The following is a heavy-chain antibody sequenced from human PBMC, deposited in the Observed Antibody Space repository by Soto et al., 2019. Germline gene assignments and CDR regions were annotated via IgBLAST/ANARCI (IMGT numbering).Heavy chain of an antibody. V-gene: IGHV4-4*02. D-gene: IGHD6-6*01. Sequence: PSETLSLTCAVSSGSISSSNWWSSVRQPPGKGLEWIGEIYHSGSTNYNPSLKSRVTISVDKSKNQFSLKLSSVTAADTAVYYCARDWSVLEYSSFLDAFDIWGQGTMVTVSS. CDR2: IYHSGST. CDR3: ARDWSVLEYSSFLDAFDI. J-gene: IGHJ3*02. CDR1: SGSISSSNW.